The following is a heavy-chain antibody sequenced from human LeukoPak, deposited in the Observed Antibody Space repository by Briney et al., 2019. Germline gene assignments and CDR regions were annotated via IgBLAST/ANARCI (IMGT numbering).Heavy chain of an antibody. J-gene: IGHJ3*02. V-gene: IGHV4-59*01. Sequence: SETLSLTCTVSGGSISSYYWSWIRQPPGKGLEWIGYIYYSGRTNYNPSLKSRVTISVDTSKNQFSLRLSSVTAVDTAVYYCASGTILGAFDIWGQGTMVTVSS. CDR3: ASGTILGAFDI. CDR2: IYYSGRT. CDR1: GGSISSYY. D-gene: IGHD1/OR15-1a*01.